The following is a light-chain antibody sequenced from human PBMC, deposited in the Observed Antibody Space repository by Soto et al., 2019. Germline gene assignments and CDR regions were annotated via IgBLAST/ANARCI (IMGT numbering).Light chain of an antibody. CDR1: QGIRND. Sequence: AIQMTQSPSSLSASVGDRVTITCRTSQGIRNDLGWYQQKPGKAPKLLVYAASSLQSGVPSSFSGSGSGTAFTLTISSLQPEDFATYYCLQDYNYPPTFGQGTKVEIK. J-gene: IGKJ1*01. CDR3: LQDYNYPPT. CDR2: AAS. V-gene: IGKV1-6*01.